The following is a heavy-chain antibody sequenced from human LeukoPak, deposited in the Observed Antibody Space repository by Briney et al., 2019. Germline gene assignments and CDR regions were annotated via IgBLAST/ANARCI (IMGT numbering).Heavy chain of an antibody. Sequence: PGGSLRLSCAVSGSTFSSYWIHWVRQAPGKGLKWVSRIYSDGTTTSYADSVKGRFTISRDNAKNTLYLQMNSLRAEDTAVYYCSREQHGGRYFDYWGQGTLVTVSS. J-gene: IGHJ4*02. CDR3: SREQHGGRYFDY. V-gene: IGHV3-74*01. D-gene: IGHD3-16*01. CDR1: GSTFSSYW. CDR2: IYSDGTTT.